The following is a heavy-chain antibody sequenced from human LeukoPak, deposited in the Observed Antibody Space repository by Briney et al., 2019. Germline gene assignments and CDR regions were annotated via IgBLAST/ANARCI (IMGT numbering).Heavy chain of an antibody. Sequence: SETLSLTCTVSGGSISSYYWSWIRQPPGKGLEWIGYIYYSGSTNYNPSLKSRVTISVDTSKNQFSLKLSSVTAADTAVYYCARVGGWRLFDYWGQGTLVTVSP. CDR2: IYYSGST. V-gene: IGHV4-59*12. D-gene: IGHD6-19*01. J-gene: IGHJ4*02. CDR3: ARVGGWRLFDY. CDR1: GGSISSYY.